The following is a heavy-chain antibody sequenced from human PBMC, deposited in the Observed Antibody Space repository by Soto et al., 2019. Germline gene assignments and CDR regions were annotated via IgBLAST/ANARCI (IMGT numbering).Heavy chain of an antibody. CDR2: TYYRSNWYN. V-gene: IGHV6-1*01. J-gene: IGHJ6*04. CDR1: GYSVSSNSAA. CDR3: ARSRIFSTPDYYYYAMDG. D-gene: IGHD3-3*02. Sequence: SQTLSLTCAISGYSVSSNSAAWNWIRQSPSRGLECLGRTYYRSNWYNDYAVSVKSRITINPDTSKNQFSLQPNSVTPEDTAVYYCARSRIFSTPDYYYYAMDGWGKGTKLTVSS.